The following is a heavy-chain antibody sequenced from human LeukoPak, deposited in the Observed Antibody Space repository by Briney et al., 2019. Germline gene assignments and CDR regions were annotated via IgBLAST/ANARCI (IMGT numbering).Heavy chain of an antibody. J-gene: IGHJ6*02. Sequence: PSETLSLTCTVSGGSISSGGYYWSWIRQHPGKGLEWIGYIYYSGSTYYHPSLKSRVTISVDTSKNQFSLKLSSVTAADTAVYYCARILTGYSNYYYGMDVWGQGTTVTVSS. CDR3: ARILTGYSNYYYGMDV. CDR1: GGSISSGGYY. D-gene: IGHD3-9*01. V-gene: IGHV4-31*03. CDR2: IYYSGST.